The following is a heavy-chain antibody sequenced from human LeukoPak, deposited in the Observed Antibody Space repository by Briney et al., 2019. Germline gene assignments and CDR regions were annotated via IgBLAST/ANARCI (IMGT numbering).Heavy chain of an antibody. J-gene: IGHJ4*02. Sequence: PGGSLRLSCAASGFTFSNYGMHWVRQAPGKGLEWVAVIWNDGSNKYYADSVKSRFTISRDNFKNTLFLQMNSLRAEDTAVYYCAKDREMATMSEYYFDYWGQGTLVTVSS. CDR3: AKDREMATMSEYYFDY. D-gene: IGHD5-24*01. CDR2: IWNDGSNK. V-gene: IGHV3-33*06. CDR1: GFTFSNYG.